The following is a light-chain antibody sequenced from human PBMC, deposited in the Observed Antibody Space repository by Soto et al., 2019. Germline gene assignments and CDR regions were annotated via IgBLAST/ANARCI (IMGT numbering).Light chain of an antibody. V-gene: IGKV1-39*01. CDR1: QIIGTY. CDR2: AAS. Sequence: DAQMTQSPSSLSASVGDSVIITCRASQIIGTYLDWYQHKPGKAPKLLIYAASSLQSGVPSRFSGSGSGTDFTLTISSLQPEDFATYYCQESHSTFGQGTKLEIK. CDR3: QESHST. J-gene: IGKJ2*01.